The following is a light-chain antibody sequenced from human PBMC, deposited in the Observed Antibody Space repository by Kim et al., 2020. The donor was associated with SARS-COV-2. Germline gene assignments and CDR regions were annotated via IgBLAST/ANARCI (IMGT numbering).Light chain of an antibody. CDR1: NIGSKS. CDR2: YDS. J-gene: IGLJ3*02. V-gene: IGLV3-21*04. Sequence: APGKTASITCGGNNIGSKSVHWYQQKPGQAPVLVIYYDSYRPSGIPERFSGSNSGNTATLTISRVEAGDEADYYCQVWDSSSDHWVFGGGTQLTVL. CDR3: QVWDSSSDHWV.